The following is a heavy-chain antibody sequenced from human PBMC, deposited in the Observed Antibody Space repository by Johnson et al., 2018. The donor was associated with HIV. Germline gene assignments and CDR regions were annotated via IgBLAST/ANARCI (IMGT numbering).Heavy chain of an antibody. CDR1: GFTFSRYW. Sequence: VQLVESGGGLVQPGGYLRLSCAASGFTFSRYWMSWVRQAPGKGLEWVATIKQDGSEKYYADSVKGRFTINRDNSKNTLHLQMNSLRAEDTAVYYCARAYSYGVFDIWGQGTMVTVS. J-gene: IGHJ3*02. CDR3: ARAYSYGVFDI. V-gene: IGHV3-7*01. D-gene: IGHD5-18*01. CDR2: IKQDGSEK.